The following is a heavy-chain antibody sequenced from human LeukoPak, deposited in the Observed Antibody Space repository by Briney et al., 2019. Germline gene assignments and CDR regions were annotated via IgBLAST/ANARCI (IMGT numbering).Heavy chain of an antibody. CDR3: AKDLTYGDYSFFDY. D-gene: IGHD4-17*01. Sequence: GGSLRLSCAASGFTFSSYSMNWVRQAPGKGLEWVSSISSSSSYIYYADSVKGRFTISRDNAKNSLYLQMNSLRAEDTAVYYCAKDLTYGDYSFFDYWGQGTLVTVSS. CDR1: GFTFSSYS. CDR2: ISSSSSYI. V-gene: IGHV3-21*01. J-gene: IGHJ4*02.